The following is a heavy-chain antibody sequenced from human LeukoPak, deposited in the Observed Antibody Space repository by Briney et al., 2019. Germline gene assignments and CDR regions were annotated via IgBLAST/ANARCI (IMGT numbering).Heavy chain of an antibody. V-gene: IGHV3-66*01. Sequence: GGSLRLSCAASGFTVSTNYMTWVRQAPGKGLEWVSLIYSDGTTYYADSVKGRFTISRDNSKNTLYLQMSSLRVEDTAVYYCARDDYRLDWGQGTLVTVSS. J-gene: IGHJ4*02. CDR2: IYSDGTT. CDR3: ARDDYRLD. CDR1: GFTVSTNY. D-gene: IGHD4-11*01.